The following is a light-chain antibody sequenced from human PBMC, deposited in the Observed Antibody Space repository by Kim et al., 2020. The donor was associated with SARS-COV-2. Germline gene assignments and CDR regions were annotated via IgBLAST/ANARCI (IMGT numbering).Light chain of an antibody. V-gene: IGLV3-9*01. Sequence: YELTQPLSVSVALGQTARITCGGNNIEKKSVHWYQQKPGQAPTLIISRDSSRPSGIPGRFSGSNSGNTATLTISRAQAGDEAYYFCQVWDSSAAVVFGGGTKLTVL. CDR2: RDS. CDR3: QVWDSSAAVV. CDR1: NIEKKS. J-gene: IGLJ2*01.